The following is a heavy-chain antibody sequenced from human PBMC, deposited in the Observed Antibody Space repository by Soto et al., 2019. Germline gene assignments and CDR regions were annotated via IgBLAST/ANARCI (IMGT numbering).Heavy chain of an antibody. J-gene: IGHJ5*02. CDR1: GDSISSGDYY. CDR3: AREGMTLVRGVNLPFDP. Sequence: QVQLQESGPGLVKPSQTLALTCTVSGDSISSGDYYWSWIRQPPGKGLEWIGYIYYSGSAYYNPSLKSRVSISVDMSKNQFYLKLSSVTAADTAVYYCAREGMTLVRGVNLPFDPWGQGTLVTVSS. D-gene: IGHD3-10*01. V-gene: IGHV4-30-4*01. CDR2: IYYSGSA.